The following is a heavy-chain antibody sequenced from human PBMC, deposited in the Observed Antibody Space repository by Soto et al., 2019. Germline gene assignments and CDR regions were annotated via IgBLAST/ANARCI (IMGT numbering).Heavy chain of an antibody. V-gene: IGHV1-3*01. CDR2: INAGNGNT. D-gene: IGHD5-12*01. CDR3: ARDPTIITDNWFDP. Sequence: GASVKVSCKASGYTFTSYAMHWVRQAPGQRLEWMGWINAGNGNTKYSQKFQGRVTITRDTSASTAYMELSSLGSEDTAVYYCARDPTIITDNWFDPWGQGTLVTVS. CDR1: GYTFTSYA. J-gene: IGHJ5*02.